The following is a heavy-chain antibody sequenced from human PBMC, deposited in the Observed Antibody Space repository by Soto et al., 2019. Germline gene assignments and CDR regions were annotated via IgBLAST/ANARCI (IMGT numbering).Heavy chain of an antibody. CDR1: GYTFSGYY. V-gene: IGHV1-2*02. CDR3: ARDGKSVWYDFDF. CDR2: VSPASGDT. D-gene: IGHD2-15*01. J-gene: IGHJ4*02. Sequence: QVRLLQSGAEMKKPGASVRLSCTTSGYTFSGYYIHWVRQAPGQGIEWMGWVSPASGDTKYAQKFQGRVTMTRDTPSRTFFMEMTRLTFDDTAVYYCARDGKSVWYDFDFWGQGTQVTVSS.